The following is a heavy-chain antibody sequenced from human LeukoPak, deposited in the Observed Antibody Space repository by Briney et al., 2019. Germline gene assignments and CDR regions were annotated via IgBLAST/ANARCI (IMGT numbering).Heavy chain of an antibody. J-gene: IGHJ6*03. D-gene: IGHD5-24*01. V-gene: IGHV3-30*03. CDR3: ARDGYNPALYYMDV. Sequence: GGSLRLSCAASGFTFNSFGMHWVRQAPGKGLEWLAVISYDGRNKYYADSVKGRFTISRDNSKNTLYLQMNSLRAEDTAVYYCARDGYNPALYYMDVWGKGTTVTVSS. CDR2: ISYDGRNK. CDR1: GFTFNSFG.